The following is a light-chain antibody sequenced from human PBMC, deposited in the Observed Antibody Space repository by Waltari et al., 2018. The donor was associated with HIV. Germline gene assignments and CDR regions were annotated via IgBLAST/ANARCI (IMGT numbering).Light chain of an antibody. J-gene: IGLJ3*02. CDR3: GTWDTRLSGGV. CDR2: DNN. Sequence: QSVLTQPPSVSAAPGQKVTISCSNIGNDYVSWYQHLPGAAPKLLIYDNNKRPSGFPDRFSGSKSGTSATLAITGLQTGDEADYYCGTWDTRLSGGVFGGGTKLTVL. V-gene: IGLV1-51*01. CDR1: NIGNDY.